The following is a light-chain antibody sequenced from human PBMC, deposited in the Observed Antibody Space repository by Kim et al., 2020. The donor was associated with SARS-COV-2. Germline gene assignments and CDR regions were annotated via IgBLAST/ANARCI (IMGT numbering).Light chain of an antibody. J-gene: IGKJ5*01. CDR2: DAS. Sequence: ASVGDRVTITCRASQSIGGWLAWYQQKPGKAPKLLIYDASSVESGVPARFSGSGSGTEFTLTISSLQPDDSATYYCQHHSTYPITFGQGTRLEIK. CDR3: QHHSTYPIT. CDR1: QSIGGW. V-gene: IGKV1-5*01.